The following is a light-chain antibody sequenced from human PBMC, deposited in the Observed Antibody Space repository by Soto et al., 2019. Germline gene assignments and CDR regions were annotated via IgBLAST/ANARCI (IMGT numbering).Light chain of an antibody. CDR1: SSDVGAYDY. CDR3: CAYVNSRSYV. V-gene: IGLV2-8*01. CDR2: EIN. J-gene: IGLJ1*01. Sequence: QSVLTQPPSASGSPGQSVTISCTGTSSDVGAYDYVSWYQQHPGKAPKLMIYEINKRPSGVPDRFSGSKSGNTASLTISGLQAEDEADYYCCAYVNSRSYVFGSGTKSPS.